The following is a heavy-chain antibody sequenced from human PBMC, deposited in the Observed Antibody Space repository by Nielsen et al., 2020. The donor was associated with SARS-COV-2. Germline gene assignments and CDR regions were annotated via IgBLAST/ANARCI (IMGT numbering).Heavy chain of an antibody. CDR2: IKQDGSEK. D-gene: IGHD6-13*01. V-gene: IGHV3-7*01. J-gene: IGHJ4*02. CDR3: ASLYSSSWYFDY. Sequence: GESLKISCAASGFTFSSYWMSWVRQAPGKGLEWVANIKQDGSEKYYVDSVKGRFTISRDNAKNSLYLQMNSLRAEDTAVYYCASLYSSSWYFDYWGQGTLVIVSS. CDR1: GFTFSSYW.